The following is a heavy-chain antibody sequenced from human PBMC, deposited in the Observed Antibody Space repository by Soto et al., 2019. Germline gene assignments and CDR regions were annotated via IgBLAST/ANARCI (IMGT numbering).Heavy chain of an antibody. CDR1: GYSISAYY. CDR3: GSDGNAIIPY. V-gene: IGHV1-2*02. J-gene: IGHJ4*02. CDR2: IVPKNGGT. Sequence: QGQLVQSGTEVTKPGAPVRVSCQASGYSISAYYIHWVRQAPGQGLEWMGWIVPKNGGTVSAQKFQGRLTMTRDTCISTVYMDPSGLTSDDTALYYSGSDGNAIIPYWGQGNLVTVSS.